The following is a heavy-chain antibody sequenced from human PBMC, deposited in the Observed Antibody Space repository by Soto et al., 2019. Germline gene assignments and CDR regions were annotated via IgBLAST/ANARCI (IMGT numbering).Heavy chain of an antibody. CDR1: GFTFSSYW. Sequence: EVQLVESGGGLVQPGGSLRLSCAASGFTFSSYWMSWVRQAPGKGLEWVANIKQDGSEKYYVDSVKGRFTIPRDNAKNSLYLQMNSLRAEDTAVYYCAREFDFWSGYYSVGPSFDYWGQGTLVTVSS. D-gene: IGHD3-3*01. J-gene: IGHJ4*02. CDR2: IKQDGSEK. V-gene: IGHV3-7*01. CDR3: AREFDFWSGYYSVGPSFDY.